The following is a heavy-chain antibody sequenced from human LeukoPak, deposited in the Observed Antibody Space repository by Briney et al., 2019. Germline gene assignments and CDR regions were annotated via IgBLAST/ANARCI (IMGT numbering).Heavy chain of an antibody. CDR3: ARDLGITMVRGVRGY. V-gene: IGHV4-4*02. J-gene: IGHJ4*02. CDR2: IYHSGST. CDR1: GGSISSSNW. Sequence: SETLSLTCAVSGGSISSSNWWSWVRQPPGKGLEWIGEIYHSGSTYYNPSLKSRVTISVDTSKNQFSLKLSSVTAADTAVYYCARDLGITMVRGVRGYWGQGTLVTVSS. D-gene: IGHD3-10*01.